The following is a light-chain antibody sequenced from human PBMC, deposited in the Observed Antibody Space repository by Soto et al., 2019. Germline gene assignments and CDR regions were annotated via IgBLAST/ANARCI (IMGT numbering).Light chain of an antibody. CDR1: QSVGTY. CDR2: DAS. V-gene: IGKV3-20*01. Sequence: ENVLTQSPGTLSLSPGERATLSCRASQSVGTYLAWYQQKPGQAPRLLMFDASKRATGIPARFSGSGSGTDFTLTISRLEPEDFAVYYCQQYDSSPKTLGQGTKVDIK. CDR3: QQYDSSPKT. J-gene: IGKJ1*01.